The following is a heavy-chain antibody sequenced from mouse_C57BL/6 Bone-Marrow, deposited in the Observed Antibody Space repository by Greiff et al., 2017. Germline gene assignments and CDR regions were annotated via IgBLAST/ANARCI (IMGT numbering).Heavy chain of an antibody. Sequence: QVQLLQSGPELVKPGASVKISCKASGYAFSSSWMNWVKQRPGKGLEWIGRIYPGDGDTNYNGKFKGKATLTADKSSSTAYMQLSSLTSEDSAVYFCARLPGYFDYWGQGTTLTVSS. CDR3: ARLPGYFDY. J-gene: IGHJ2*01. V-gene: IGHV1-82*01. CDR1: GYAFSSSW. CDR2: IYPGDGDT.